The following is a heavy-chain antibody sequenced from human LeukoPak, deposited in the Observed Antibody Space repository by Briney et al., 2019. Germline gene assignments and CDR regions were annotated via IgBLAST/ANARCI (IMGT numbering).Heavy chain of an antibody. V-gene: IGHV1-2*02. J-gene: IGHJ3*02. Sequence: ASVKVSCKASAYTFTVYYMHWVRQAPGQGLEWMGWINPNSGGTNYAQKFQGRVTMTRDTSISTAYMELSRLRSDDTAVYYCARDLVVRGVTGFGIWGQGTMVTVSS. CDR1: AYTFTVYY. CDR3: ARDLVVRGVTGFGI. CDR2: INPNSGGT. D-gene: IGHD3-10*01.